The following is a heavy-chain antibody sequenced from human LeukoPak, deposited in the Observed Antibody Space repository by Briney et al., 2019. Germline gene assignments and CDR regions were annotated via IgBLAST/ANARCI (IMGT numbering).Heavy chain of an antibody. CDR1: GYTSTSYG. D-gene: IGHD2-15*01. J-gene: IGHJ4*02. CDR3: ARFDLVGAGTFFDY. Sequence: VASVKVSCKASGYTSTSYGISWVRQAPGQGLEWMGWISAYNGNTNYAQKLQGRVTMTTDTSTSTAYMELRSLRSDDTAVYYCARFDLVGAGTFFDYWGQGTLVTVSS. CDR2: ISAYNGNT. V-gene: IGHV1-18*01.